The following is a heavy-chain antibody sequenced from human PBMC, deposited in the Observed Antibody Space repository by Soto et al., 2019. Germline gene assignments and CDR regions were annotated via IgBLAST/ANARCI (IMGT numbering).Heavy chain of an antibody. Sequence: SETLSLTCAVYGGSFSGYYWSWVRQPPWKGLEWIGEINHSGSTNYNPSLKSRVTISVDTSKNQFSLKLSSVTAADTAVYYCASSAIVGREVNTWFDPWGQGILVTVSS. CDR2: INHSGST. D-gene: IGHD1-26*01. CDR1: GGSFSGYY. V-gene: IGHV4-34*01. J-gene: IGHJ5*02. CDR3: ASSAIVGREVNTWFDP.